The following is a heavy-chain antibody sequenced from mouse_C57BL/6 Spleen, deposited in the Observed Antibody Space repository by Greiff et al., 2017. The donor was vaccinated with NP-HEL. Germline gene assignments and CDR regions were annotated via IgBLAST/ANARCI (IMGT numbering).Heavy chain of an antibody. D-gene: IGHD3-1*01. CDR1: GFTFSSYA. J-gene: IGHJ4*01. V-gene: IGHV5-4*01. CDR3: ARDRGAKNYAMDY. CDR2: ISDGGSYT. Sequence: EVKLMESGGGLVKPGGSLKLSCAASGFTFSSYAMSWVRQTPEKRLEWVATISDGGSYTYYPDNVKGRFTISRDNAKNNLYLQMSHLKSEDTAMYYCARDRGAKNYAMDYWGQGTSVTVSS.